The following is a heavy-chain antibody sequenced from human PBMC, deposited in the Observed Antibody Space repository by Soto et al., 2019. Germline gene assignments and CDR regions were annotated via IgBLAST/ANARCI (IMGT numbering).Heavy chain of an antibody. V-gene: IGHV3-64*01. D-gene: IGHD6-6*01. CDR1: GFTFSSYA. J-gene: IGHJ3*02. CDR3: ARDQYSSSSYAFDI. Sequence: GSLRLSCAASGFTFSSYAMHWVRQAPGKGLEYVSAISSNGGSTYYANSVKGRFTISRDNSKNTLYLQMGSLRAEDIAVYYCARDQYSSSSYAFDIWGQGTMVTVSS. CDR2: ISSNGGST.